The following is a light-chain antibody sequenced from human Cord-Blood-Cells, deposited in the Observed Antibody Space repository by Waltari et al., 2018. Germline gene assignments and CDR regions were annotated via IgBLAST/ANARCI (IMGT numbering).Light chain of an antibody. CDR1: QSVSSSY. V-gene: IGKV3-20*01. J-gene: IGKJ3*01. CDR2: GAS. CDR3: QQYGSAFT. Sequence: EIVLTQSPGTLSLSPGERATLSCRASQSVSSSYLAWYQQKPGQAPRLLISGASSRATGITDRFSGSGSGTDFTLTISRLEPEEFAVYYCQQYGSAFTFGPGTKVDIK.